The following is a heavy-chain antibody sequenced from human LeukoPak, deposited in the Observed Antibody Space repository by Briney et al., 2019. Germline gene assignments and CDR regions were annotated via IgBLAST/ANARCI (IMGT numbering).Heavy chain of an antibody. J-gene: IGHJ4*02. CDR1: GFTFSSYT. V-gene: IGHV3-23*01. Sequence: GGSLRLSCAASGFTFSSYTMLWVRQAPGKGLEWVSAISGSGGSTYYADSVKGRFTISRDNSKNTLYLQMNSLRAEDTAVYYCAKEQATYYYDSSGYYYDYWGQGTLVTVSS. D-gene: IGHD3-22*01. CDR2: ISGSGGST. CDR3: AKEQATYYYDSSGYYYDY.